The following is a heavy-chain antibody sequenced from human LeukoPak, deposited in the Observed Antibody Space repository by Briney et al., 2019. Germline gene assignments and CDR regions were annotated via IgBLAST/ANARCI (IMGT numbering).Heavy chain of an antibody. Sequence: GRSLRLSCAASGFTFNSFPMHWVRQAPGKGLEWVAVVLNDGSTKYYADYVRGRFTISRDNSKDTVYLQMNSLRAEDTAVYYCARVTLLETKGATFDYWGQGILVTVSS. CDR2: VLNDGSTK. D-gene: IGHD4-17*01. CDR1: GFTFNSFP. V-gene: IGHV3-30*04. J-gene: IGHJ4*02. CDR3: ARVTLLETKGATFDY.